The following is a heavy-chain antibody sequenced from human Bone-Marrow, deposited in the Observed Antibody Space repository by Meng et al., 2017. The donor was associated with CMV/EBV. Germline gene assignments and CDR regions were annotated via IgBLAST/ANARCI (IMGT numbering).Heavy chain of an antibody. J-gene: IGHJ3*02. Sequence: GSLRLSCTVSGGAVSSGSYYWSWIRQPPGKGLEWIGYIYYSGSTNYNPSLKSRVTISVDTSKNQFSLKLSSVTAADTAVYYCARIKYCSSTSCYYAFDIWGQGTMVTVSS. V-gene: IGHV4-61*01. CDR3: ARIKYCSSTSCYYAFDI. CDR1: GGAVSSGSYY. CDR2: IYYSGST. D-gene: IGHD2-2*01.